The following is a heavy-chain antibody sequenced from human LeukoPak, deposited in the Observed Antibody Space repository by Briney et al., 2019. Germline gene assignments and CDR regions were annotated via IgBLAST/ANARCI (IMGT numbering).Heavy chain of an antibody. J-gene: IGHJ4*02. V-gene: IGHV3-21*01. CDR3: ARDALDYGSGSYGDY. CDR1: GFTFSSYS. Sequence: PGGSLRLSFAASGFTFSSYSMNWVRQAPGKGLEWVSSISSSSSYIYYADSVKGRFTISRDNAKNSLYLQMNSLRAEDTAVYYCARDALDYGSGSYGDYWGQGTLVTVSS. CDR2: ISSSSSYI. D-gene: IGHD3-10*01.